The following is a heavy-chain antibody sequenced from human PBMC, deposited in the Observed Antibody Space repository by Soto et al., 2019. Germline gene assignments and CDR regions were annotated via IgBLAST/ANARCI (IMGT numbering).Heavy chain of an antibody. CDR2: IYYSGST. V-gene: IGHV4-31*03. Sequence: SETLSLTCTVSGGSISSGGYYWSWIRQHPGKGLEWIGYIYYSGSTYYNPSLKSRVTISVDTSKNQFSLKLSSVTAADTAVYYCARAYSSSWSTSAIDYWGQGTLVNVSS. CDR3: ARAYSSSWSTSAIDY. D-gene: IGHD6-13*01. J-gene: IGHJ4*02. CDR1: GGSISSGGYY.